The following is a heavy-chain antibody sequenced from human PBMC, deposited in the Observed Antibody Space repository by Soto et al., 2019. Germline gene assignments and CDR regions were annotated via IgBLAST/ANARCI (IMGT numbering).Heavy chain of an antibody. Sequence: SETLSLTCAVYGGSFSGYYWSWIRQPPGKGLEWIGGINHSGSTNYNPSLKSRVTISVDTSKNQFSLKLSSVTAADTAVYYCARLTYSSSWYFDYWGQGTLVTVSS. CDR3: ARLTYSSSWYFDY. V-gene: IGHV4-34*01. J-gene: IGHJ4*02. CDR2: INHSGST. D-gene: IGHD6-13*01. CDR1: GGSFSGYY.